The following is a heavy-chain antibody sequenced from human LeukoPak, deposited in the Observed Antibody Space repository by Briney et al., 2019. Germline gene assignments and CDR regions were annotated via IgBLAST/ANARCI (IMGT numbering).Heavy chain of an antibody. V-gene: IGHV3-64*01. Sequence: GGSLRLSCVASGFTFSMSAMNWVRQAPGKGLEYVAAITGDGGGTYYANSVKGRFTVSRDNSKNTLYLQVASLRSEDMGVYYCARGHNSLSGVGDCWGQGTLVTVSS. CDR3: ARGHNSLSGVGDC. J-gene: IGHJ4*02. CDR1: GFTFSMSA. D-gene: IGHD1-14*01. CDR2: ITGDGGGT.